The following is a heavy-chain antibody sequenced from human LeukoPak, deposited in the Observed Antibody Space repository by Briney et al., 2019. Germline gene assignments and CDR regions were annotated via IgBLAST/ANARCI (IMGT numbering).Heavy chain of an antibody. Sequence: PSETLSLTCTVSGGSISSSSYYWGWIRQPPGKGLEWIGSIYYSGNTYYNPSLKSRVTISVDTSKNQFSLKLSSVTAADTAVYYCARFKAGYYYMDVWGKGTTVTVSS. CDR1: GGSISSSSYY. J-gene: IGHJ6*03. CDR3: ARFKAGYYYMDV. V-gene: IGHV4-39*07. CDR2: IYYSGNT.